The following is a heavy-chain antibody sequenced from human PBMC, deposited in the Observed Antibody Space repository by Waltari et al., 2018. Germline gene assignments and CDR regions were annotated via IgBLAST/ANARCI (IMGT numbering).Heavy chain of an antibody. J-gene: IGHJ4*02. Sequence: EVQLLESGGGLVQPGGSLRLSCAASGFTFSSYAMSWVRQGPGEGLEWVSARSGSGGSTDYADSVTGRFTISRDNSKNTLYLQMNSLGAEDTAVYYCAKETTVTTKGIDYWGQGTLVTVSS. CDR1: GFTFSSYA. V-gene: IGHV3-23*01. CDR2: RSGSGGST. CDR3: AKETTVTTKGIDY. D-gene: IGHD4-17*01.